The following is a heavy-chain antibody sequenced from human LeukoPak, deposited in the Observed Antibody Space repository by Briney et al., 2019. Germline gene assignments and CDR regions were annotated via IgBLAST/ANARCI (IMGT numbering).Heavy chain of an antibody. D-gene: IGHD1-1*01. CDR1: GGSISSSTW. CDR3: ATGGGSWNEY. J-gene: IGHJ4*02. Sequence: SGTLSLTCAVSGGSISSSTWWSWVRQPPGKGLEWIREIHRSGSTYYNPSLESRLTMSLDKSKNQFSLNLYSMAAADTAVYFCATGGGSWNEYWGQGTLVTVSS. CDR2: IHRSGST. V-gene: IGHV4-4*02.